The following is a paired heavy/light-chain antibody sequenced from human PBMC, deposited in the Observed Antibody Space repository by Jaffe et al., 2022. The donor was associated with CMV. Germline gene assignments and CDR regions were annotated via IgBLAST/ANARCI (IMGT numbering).Light chain of an antibody. CDR2: ENN. CDR1: SSNIGNNY. CDR3: GTWDSSLSAGGVV. J-gene: IGLJ2*01. V-gene: IGLV1-51*02. Sequence: QSVLTQPPSVSAAPGQKVTISCSGSSSNIGNNYVSWYQQLPGTAPKLLIYENNKRPSGIPDRFSGSKSGTSATLGITGLQTGDEADYYCGTWDSSLSAGGVVFGGGTKLTVL.
Heavy chain of an antibody. CDR3: ARAKRRYYYDSSGYLGWFDP. D-gene: IGHD3-22*01. CDR1: GGSISSGGYY. Sequence: QVQLQESGPGLVKPSQTLSLTCTVSGGSISSGGYYWSWIRQHPGKGLEWIGYIYYSGSTYYNPSLKSRVTISVDTSKNQFSLKLSSVTAADTAVYYCARAKRRYYYDSSGYLGWFDPWGQGTLVTVSS. CDR2: IYYSGST. J-gene: IGHJ5*02. V-gene: IGHV4-31*03.